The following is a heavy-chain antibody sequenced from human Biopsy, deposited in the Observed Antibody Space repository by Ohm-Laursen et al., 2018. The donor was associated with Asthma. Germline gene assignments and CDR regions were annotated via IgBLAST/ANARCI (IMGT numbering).Heavy chain of an antibody. CDR2: LIPVLGTP. V-gene: IGHV1-69*06. CDR1: GDSFSNYA. J-gene: IGHJ4*02. CDR3: ARGGSYSSRRYYFDY. D-gene: IGHD1-26*01. Sequence: SSVKVSCKASGDSFSNYAISWVRQAPGQGLEWMGGLIPVLGTPDHAQKFQGRVTITADKSTSTAYMELSSLRSEDTAVYYCARGGSYSSRRYYFDYWGQGTLVTVSS.